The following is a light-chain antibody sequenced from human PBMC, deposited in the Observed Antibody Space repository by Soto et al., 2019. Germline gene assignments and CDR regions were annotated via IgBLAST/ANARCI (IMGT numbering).Light chain of an antibody. Sequence: QSALTRPASVSGSPGQSIAISCTGTTSDVGGYNYVSWYQQHPGKVPKLLIHEVSNRPSGVSNRFSGSKSGNTASLTISGLQAEDEADYYCLSKTSTISYVFGTGTKVT. V-gene: IGLV2-14*01. CDR2: EVS. CDR1: TSDVGGYNY. J-gene: IGLJ1*01. CDR3: LSKTSTISYV.